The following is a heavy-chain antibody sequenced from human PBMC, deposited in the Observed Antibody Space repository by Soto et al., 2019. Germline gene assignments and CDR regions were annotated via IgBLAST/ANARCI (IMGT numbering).Heavy chain of an antibody. CDR1: GFTFSSYA. Sequence: QVQLVESGGGVVQPGRSLRLSCAASGFTFSSYAMHWVRQAPGKGLEWVAVISYDGSNKYYADSVKGRFTISRDNSKNTLYLQMTSLRAEDTAVYYCALIGTTENWFDPWGQGPLVTVSS. V-gene: IGHV3-30-3*01. CDR3: ALIGTTENWFDP. CDR2: ISYDGSNK. D-gene: IGHD1-7*01. J-gene: IGHJ5*02.